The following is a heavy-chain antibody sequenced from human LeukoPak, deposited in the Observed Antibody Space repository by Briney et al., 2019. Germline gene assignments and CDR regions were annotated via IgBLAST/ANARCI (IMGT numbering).Heavy chain of an antibody. CDR2: IYGSGDNI. J-gene: IGHJ4*02. CDR3: ATYIRRSPFDY. Sequence: GGSLRLSCAASGFTFSSYAMKWVRQAPGKGLEWVSVIYGSGDNIHYADSVKGRFTISRDNSKNTVYLQMDSLRAEDTAVYYCATYIRRSPFDYWGQGTLVTVSS. D-gene: IGHD2-2*02. CDR1: GFTFSSYA. V-gene: IGHV3-23*01.